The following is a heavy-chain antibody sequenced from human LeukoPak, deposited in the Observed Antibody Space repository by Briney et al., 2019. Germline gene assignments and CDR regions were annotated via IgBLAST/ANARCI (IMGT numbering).Heavy chain of an antibody. CDR3: ARLMLTGTTVN. CDR2: INHGGST. Sequence: SETLSLTCAVYGGSFSGYYWSWIRQPPGKGLEWIGEINHGGSTNYNPSLKSRVTISVDTSKNQFSLKLSSVTAADTAVYYCARLMLTGTTVNWGQGTLVTVSS. V-gene: IGHV4-34*01. D-gene: IGHD1-7*01. CDR1: GGSFSGYY. J-gene: IGHJ4*02.